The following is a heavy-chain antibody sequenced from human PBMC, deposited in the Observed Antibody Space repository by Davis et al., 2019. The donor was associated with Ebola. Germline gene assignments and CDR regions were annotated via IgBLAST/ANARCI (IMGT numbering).Heavy chain of an antibody. CDR1: GYTFTSYY. D-gene: IGHD4-17*01. J-gene: IGHJ3*02. CDR3: AISLRFSDAFDI. Sequence: ASVKVSCKASGYTFTSYYMHWVRQAPGQGLEWMGIINPSGGSTSYAQKFQGRVTMTRNTSISTAYMELSSLRSEDTAVYYCAISLRFSDAFDIWGQGTMVTVSS. V-gene: IGHV1-46*01. CDR2: INPSGGST.